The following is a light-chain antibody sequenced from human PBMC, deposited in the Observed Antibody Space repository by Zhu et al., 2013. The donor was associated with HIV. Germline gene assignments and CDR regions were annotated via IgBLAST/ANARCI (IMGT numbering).Light chain of an antibody. J-gene: IGKJ2*01. CDR1: QSVSRN. V-gene: IGKV3-11*01. CDR2: GAS. CDR3: QQRSNWPYT. Sequence: EIVLTQSPATLSVSPGERVTLSCRASQSVSRNLAWYQQKPGQAPRLLIYGASNRATGIPARFSGSGSGTDFTLTISSLEPIDFAVYYCQQRSNWPYTFGQGTKLEIK.